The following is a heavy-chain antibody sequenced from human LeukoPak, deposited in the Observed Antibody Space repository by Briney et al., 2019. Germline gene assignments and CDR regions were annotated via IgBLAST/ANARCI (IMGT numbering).Heavy chain of an antibody. CDR3: ARDRQYDMDV. Sequence: GGSLRLSCAASGFTFSSYWMHWARQAPGKGLVWVSHINSDGSSTSYADSVKGRFTISRDNAKNTVYLQMNSLRVEDTTVYYCARDRQYDMDVWGQGTTVTVSS. CDR2: INSDGSST. V-gene: IGHV3-74*01. CDR1: GFTFSSYW. J-gene: IGHJ6*02.